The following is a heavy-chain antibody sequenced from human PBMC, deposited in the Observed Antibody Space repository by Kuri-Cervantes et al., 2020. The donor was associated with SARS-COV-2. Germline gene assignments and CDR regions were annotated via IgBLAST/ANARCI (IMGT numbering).Heavy chain of an antibody. J-gene: IGHJ6*04. CDR2: IYYSGST. Sequence: GPLRLSCTVSGGSISSHYWSWIRQPPGKGLEWIGYIYYSGSTNYNPSLKSRVTISVDTSKNQFSLKLSSVTAADTAVYYCARPGGFLDVWGKGTTVTVSS. CDR3: ARPGGFLDV. CDR1: GGSISSHY. V-gene: IGHV4-59*11. D-gene: IGHD4-23*01.